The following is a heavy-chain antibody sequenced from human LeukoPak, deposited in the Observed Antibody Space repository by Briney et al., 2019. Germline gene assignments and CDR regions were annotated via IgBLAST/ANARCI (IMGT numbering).Heavy chain of an antibody. D-gene: IGHD2-15*01. CDR2: MYPNSGNT. J-gene: IGHJ4*02. Sequence: ASVKVSCKASGYTFTSYDINWVRQATGQGLEWMGWMYPNSGNTGYAQKFQGRVTITRNTSISTAYMELSSLRSEDTAVYYCARELVVAAQGALGYWGQGTLVTVSS. V-gene: IGHV1-8*01. CDR1: GYTFTSYD. CDR3: ARELVVAAQGALGY.